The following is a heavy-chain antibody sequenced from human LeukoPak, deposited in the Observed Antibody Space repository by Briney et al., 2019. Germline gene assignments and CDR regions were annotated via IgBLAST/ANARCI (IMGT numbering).Heavy chain of an antibody. CDR2: INHSGSP. V-gene: IGHV4-34*01. Sequence: SGGSLRLSCAASGFTFSDYYMSWIRQPPGKGLEWIGEINHSGSPNNNPSLKSRVSISFDTSKNQFSLKLTSVTAADTAVYYCGSRRTAMFGVIKGPIDYWGQGTLVTVSS. CDR3: GSRRTAMFGVIKGPIDY. D-gene: IGHD3-3*01. CDR1: GFTFSDYY. J-gene: IGHJ4*02.